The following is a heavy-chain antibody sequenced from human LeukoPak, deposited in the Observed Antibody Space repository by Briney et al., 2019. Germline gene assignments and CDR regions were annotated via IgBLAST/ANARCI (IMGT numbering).Heavy chain of an antibody. V-gene: IGHV3-30-3*01. CDR3: VKDRTGTSTLDY. CDR1: GFTFSNYA. J-gene: IGHJ4*02. D-gene: IGHD4-17*01. CDR2: ISDDGSRQ. Sequence: PGRSLRLSCAATGFTFSNYAIHWGRQAPGKGLEWVAFISDDGSRQHYADSVKGRFTISRDNSKNTLNLQMNSLRAEDTAVYYCVKDRTGTSTLDYWGQGTLVTVSS.